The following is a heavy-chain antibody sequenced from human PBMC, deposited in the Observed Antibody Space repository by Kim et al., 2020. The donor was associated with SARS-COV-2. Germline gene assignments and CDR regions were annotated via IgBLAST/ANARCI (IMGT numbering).Heavy chain of an antibody. CDR1: GGSISSSRHY. CDR3: VAYQYETTYDF. J-gene: IGHJ4*02. V-gene: IGHV4-39*01. D-gene: IGHD1-1*01. CDR2: IYYTWTT. Sequence: SETLSLTCTVSGGSISSSRHYWAWIRQPPGKGLVWIGSIYYTWTTDYNPSLKSRVTISLDTSKNEFSLKLNSVTAADTAVYYCVAYQYETTYDFWGQGTLVAVSS.